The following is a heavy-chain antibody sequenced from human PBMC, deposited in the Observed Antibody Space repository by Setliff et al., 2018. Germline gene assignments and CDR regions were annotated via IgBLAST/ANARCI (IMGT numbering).Heavy chain of an antibody. V-gene: IGHV4-4*08. D-gene: IGHD3-10*01. CDR2: IYTANT. CDR1: GGSIRNYY. CDR3: ARAYYYASGNSHNYYMDV. J-gene: IGHJ6*03. Sequence: SETLSLTCTVSGGSIRNYYWSWIRQPPGKGLEWIGYIYTANTYYNPSLKSRVTISVDTSKNQFSLKLTSVSAADTAVYYCARAYYYASGNSHNYYMDVWGKGTAVTVSS.